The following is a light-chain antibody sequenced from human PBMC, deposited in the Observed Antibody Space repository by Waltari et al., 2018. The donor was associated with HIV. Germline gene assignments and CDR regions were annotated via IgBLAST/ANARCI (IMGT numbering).Light chain of an antibody. J-gene: IGLJ1*01. CDR2: EVN. Sequence: QSALTQPASVSGSPGQSLTISCPGTSSDVGSSNLFSWYQQHPGKAPKLMIYEVNKRPSGVSNRFSGSKSGNTASLTISGLQAEDEADYYCCSYAGSPYVFGTGTKVTVL. CDR1: SSDVGSSNL. V-gene: IGLV2-23*02. CDR3: CSYAGSPYV.